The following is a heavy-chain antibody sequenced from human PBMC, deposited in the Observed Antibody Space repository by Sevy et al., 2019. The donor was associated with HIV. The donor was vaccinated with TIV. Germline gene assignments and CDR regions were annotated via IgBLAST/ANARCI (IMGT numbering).Heavy chain of an antibody. Sequence: GGSLRLSRKASGFTFSSFWMQWVRQAPGKGLEWVANIRQDGNEIYYGDSVKGRFTISRDNAKNALYLQMDGLRAEDTGLYYCARRYFDLWGQGTLVTVSS. CDR1: GFTFSSFW. J-gene: IGHJ4*02. CDR2: IRQDGNEI. V-gene: IGHV3-7*01. CDR3: ARRYFDL.